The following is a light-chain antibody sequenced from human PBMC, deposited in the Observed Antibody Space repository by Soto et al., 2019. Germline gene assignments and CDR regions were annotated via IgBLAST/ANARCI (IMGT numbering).Light chain of an antibody. Sequence: EIALTQSPGTLCLSPGERATLSWLASQSVTSSYLAWYQQKPGQAPRLLISGASTRATGIPDRFSGSGSGTDFTLTISRLEPEDFAVYYCQQYGSSPRTFGQGTKVDIK. J-gene: IGKJ1*01. CDR3: QQYGSSPRT. V-gene: IGKV3-20*01. CDR1: QSVTSSY. CDR2: GAS.